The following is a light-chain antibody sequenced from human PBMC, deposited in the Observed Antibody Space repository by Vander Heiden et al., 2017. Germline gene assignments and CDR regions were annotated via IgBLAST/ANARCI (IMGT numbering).Light chain of an antibody. V-gene: IGKV1-27*01. CDR1: QGISNY. J-gene: IGKJ2*01. CDR2: AAS. CDR3: QKYNSAPS. Sequence: DIQMTQSPSSLSASVGDRVTITCRASQGISNYLAWYQQKPGKVPKLLIYAASTLQSGVPSRFSGSGSGTDFTLTISSLQPEDVATYYCQKYNSAPSFGQGTKLVIK.